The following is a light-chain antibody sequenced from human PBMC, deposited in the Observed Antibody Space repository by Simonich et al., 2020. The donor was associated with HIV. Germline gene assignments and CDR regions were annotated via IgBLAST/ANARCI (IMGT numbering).Light chain of an antibody. CDR1: QSVSSN. Sequence: EIVMTQSPATLSVSPGERATLSCRASQSVSSNLAWYPQKPGQAPRLLIYGASTRATGNPARFSGSGSGTEFTLTISSMQSEDFAVYYCQQYNSWPPWTFGQGTKVEIK. CDR3: QQYNSWPPWT. V-gene: IGKV3-15*01. CDR2: GAS. J-gene: IGKJ1*01.